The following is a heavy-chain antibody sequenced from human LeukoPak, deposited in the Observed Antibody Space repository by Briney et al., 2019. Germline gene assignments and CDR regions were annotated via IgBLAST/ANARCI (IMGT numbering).Heavy chain of an antibody. D-gene: IGHD4-17*01. CDR2: IYYSGST. CDR3: ARLQPTTVTYYYFDY. J-gene: IGHJ4*02. V-gene: IGHV4-61*08. Sequence: SETLSLTCSVSGGSVSSADHYWSWIRQPPGKGLEWIGYIYYSGSTNYNPSLKSRVTISVDTSKNQFSLKLSSVTAADTAVYYCARLQPTTVTYYYFDYWGQGTLVTVSS. CDR1: GGSVSSADHY.